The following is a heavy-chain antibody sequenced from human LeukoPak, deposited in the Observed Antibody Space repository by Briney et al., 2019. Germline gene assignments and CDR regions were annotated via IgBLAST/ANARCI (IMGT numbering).Heavy chain of an antibody. Sequence: GGSLRLSCAASGFTFSAYDVHWVRQAPGKGLEYVSGTGTNGDRTYYANSVKGRFTISSDNSKNTVYLQMGSLTTDDTAVYYCARQHTSGLASPLHYWGQGTLVTVSS. CDR2: TGTNGDRT. V-gene: IGHV3-64*01. CDR1: GFTFSAYD. CDR3: ARQHTSGLASPLHY. J-gene: IGHJ4*02. D-gene: IGHD6-19*01.